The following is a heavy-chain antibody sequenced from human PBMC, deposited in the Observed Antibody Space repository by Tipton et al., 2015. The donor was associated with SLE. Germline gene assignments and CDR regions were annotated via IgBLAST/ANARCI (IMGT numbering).Heavy chain of an antibody. CDR3: ARIIRGVYYYYMDV. V-gene: IGHV4-31*11. D-gene: IGHD3-10*01. CDR1: GESISGGGYY. CDR2: IYDTGTT. Sequence: TLSLTCAVSGESISGGGYYWSWIRQHPGKGLEDIGYIYDTGTTYYNPSLESRISISVDTSKNQFSLKLSSVTAADTAVYYCARIIRGVYYYYMDVWGKGTTVTVSS. J-gene: IGHJ6*03.